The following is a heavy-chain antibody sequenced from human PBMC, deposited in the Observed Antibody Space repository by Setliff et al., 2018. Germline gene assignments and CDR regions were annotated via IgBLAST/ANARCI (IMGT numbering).Heavy chain of an antibody. Sequence: PGGSLRLSCAASGFTFSSYAQHWVRQAPGKGLEWVAFIARDGSNKFYADSVKGRFTISRDNSKNTLYLQMNSLRREDTAVYYCATDSGSSRLYNFWSGYSPNWGQGTLVTVSS. CDR1: GFTFSSYA. CDR3: ATDSGSSRLYNFWSGYSPN. J-gene: IGHJ4*02. CDR2: IARDGSNK. D-gene: IGHD3-3*01. V-gene: IGHV3-30*01.